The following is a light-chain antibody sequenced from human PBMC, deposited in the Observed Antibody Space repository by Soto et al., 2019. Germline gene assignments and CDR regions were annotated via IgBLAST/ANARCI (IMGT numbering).Light chain of an antibody. CDR1: SSNIGAGYD. CDR3: QSYDSSRYV. V-gene: IGLV1-40*01. CDR2: GNS. Sequence: QSVLTQPPSVSGAPGQRVTISCTGSSSNIGAGYDVHWYQQLPGTAPKLLIYGNSNRPSGVPDRFSGSKSGTSASLAITGLQAEDEADYYCQSYDSSRYVFGTGTTLTVL. J-gene: IGLJ1*01.